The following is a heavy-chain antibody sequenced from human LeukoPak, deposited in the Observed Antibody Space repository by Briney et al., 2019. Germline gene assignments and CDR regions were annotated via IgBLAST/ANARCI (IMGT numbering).Heavy chain of an antibody. V-gene: IGHV3-53*01. CDR2: LYSGGNT. Sequence: GGSLRLSCAASGLTVSSNCMSRVRQAPGKGLEWVSFLYSGGNTYYADSVKGRFTISRDNSKNTVHLQMNSLRAEDTAMYYCARRAGDYSHPYDYWGQGTLVTVSS. J-gene: IGHJ4*02. D-gene: IGHD3-22*01. CDR1: GLTVSSNC. CDR3: ARRAGDYSHPYDY.